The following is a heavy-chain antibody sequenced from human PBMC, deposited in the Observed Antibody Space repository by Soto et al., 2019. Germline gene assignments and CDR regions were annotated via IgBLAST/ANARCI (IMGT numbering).Heavy chain of an antibody. CDR2: ISAYNGNT. V-gene: IGHV1-18*01. CDR3: ASGPLTYDSSGYYSPPSMVY. Sequence: ASVKVSCKASGYTFTSYGISWVRQAPGQGLEWMGWISAYNGNTSYAQKLQGRVTMTTDTSTSTAYMELRSLRSDDTAVYYCASGPLTYDSSGYYSPPSMVYWGQGTLVTVSS. CDR1: GYTFTSYG. D-gene: IGHD3-22*01. J-gene: IGHJ4*02.